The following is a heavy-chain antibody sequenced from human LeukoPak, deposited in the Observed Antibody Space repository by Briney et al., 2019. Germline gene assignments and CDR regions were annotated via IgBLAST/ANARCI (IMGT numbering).Heavy chain of an antibody. CDR3: GSPPRFGSSPAFDI. D-gene: IGHD6-6*01. J-gene: IGHJ3*02. CDR1: GYTFTSYY. CDR2: INPSGGST. Sequence: ASVKVSCKASGYTFTSYYMHWVRQAPGQGLEWMGIINPSGGSTSYAQKFQGRVPMTRDTSTSTVYIELSSLRSEDTAVYYWGSPPRFGSSPAFDIWGQGTMVTVSS. V-gene: IGHV1-46*01.